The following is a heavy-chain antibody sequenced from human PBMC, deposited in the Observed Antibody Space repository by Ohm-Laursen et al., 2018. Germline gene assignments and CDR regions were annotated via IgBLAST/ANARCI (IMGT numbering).Heavy chain of an antibody. V-gene: IGHV3-9*01. Sequence: SLRLSCAATGFTFDDYAMHWVRQAPGKGLEWVSGISYNSGSINYADSVKGRFTISRDNAKNSLYLQMDSLRVEDTALYYCARGLYNFYYHMDVWGQGTTVTVSS. J-gene: IGHJ6*02. CDR1: GFTFDDYA. CDR2: ISYNSGSI. CDR3: ARGLYNFYYHMDV.